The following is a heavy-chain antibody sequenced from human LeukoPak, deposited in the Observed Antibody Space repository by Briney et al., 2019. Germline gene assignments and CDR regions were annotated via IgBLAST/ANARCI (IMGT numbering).Heavy chain of an antibody. J-gene: IGHJ3*02. CDR3: AKFTDYRLTRGSPHAFDI. CDR2: ISWNSGSI. Sequence: GGSLRLSCAGSGFTFDGYAMHWVRQAPGKGLEWVSGISWNSGSIGYADSVKGRFTISRDNAKNSLYLQMNSLRAEDTALYYCAKFTDYRLTRGSPHAFDIWGQGTMVTVSS. D-gene: IGHD4-11*01. CDR1: GFTFDGYA. V-gene: IGHV3-9*01.